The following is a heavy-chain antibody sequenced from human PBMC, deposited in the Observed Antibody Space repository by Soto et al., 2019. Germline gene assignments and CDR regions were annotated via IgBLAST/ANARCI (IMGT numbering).Heavy chain of an antibody. CDR1: GGSFSGYS. D-gene: IGHD1-26*01. V-gene: IGHV4-34*01. Sequence: PSETLSLTCAVYGGSFSGYSWSWIRQPPGKGLEWIGEINHSGSTNYNPSLQSRVTISVDTSKNQFSLKLSSVTAADTAVYYCARGSLAFSGSYYFYYYYGMDVWGQGTTVTVSS. CDR2: INHSGST. CDR3: ARGSLAFSGSYYFYYYYGMDV. J-gene: IGHJ6*02.